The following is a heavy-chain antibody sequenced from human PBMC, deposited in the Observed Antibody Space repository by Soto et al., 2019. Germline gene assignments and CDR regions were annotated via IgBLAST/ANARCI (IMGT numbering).Heavy chain of an antibody. V-gene: IGHV3-48*03. Sequence: PGVSLRLPCAGSGVMLSSYEMNGVRQAPGKEQEWVSYISSSGGTIYYADSVKGRFTISRDNAKNSLYLQMNSLRAEDTAVYYCARGQTLDYWGHGTPDTDS. CDR2: ISSSGGTI. CDR3: ARGQTLDY. CDR1: GVMLSSYE. J-gene: IGHJ4*01.